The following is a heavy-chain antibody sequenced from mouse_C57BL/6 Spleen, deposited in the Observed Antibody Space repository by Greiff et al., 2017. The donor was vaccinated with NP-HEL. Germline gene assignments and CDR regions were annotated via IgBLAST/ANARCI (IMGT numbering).Heavy chain of an antibody. V-gene: IGHV1-80*01. D-gene: IGHD2-1*01. CDR2: IYPGDGDT. J-gene: IGHJ2*01. CDR1: GYAFSSYW. CDR3: ARSTLTSIYYGNYPYYFDY. Sequence: QVQLQQSGAELVKPGASVKISCKASGYAFSSYWMNWVKQRPGKGLEWIGQIYPGDGDTNYNGKFKGKATLTADKSSSTAYMQLSSLTSEDSAVYFCARSTLTSIYYGNYPYYFDYWGQGTTLTVSS.